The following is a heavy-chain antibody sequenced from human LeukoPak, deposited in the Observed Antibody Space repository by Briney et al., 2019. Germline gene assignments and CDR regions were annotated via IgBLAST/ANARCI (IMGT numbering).Heavy chain of an antibody. J-gene: IGHJ6*03. CDR2: IYYSGST. Sequence: SETLSLTCTVSGGSISSSSYYWGWIRQPPGKGLEWTGSIYYSGSTYYNPSLKSRVTISVDTSKNQFSLKLSSVTAADTAVYYCARHRGGYCSSTSCYDDYYYYYMDVWGKGTTVTVSS. D-gene: IGHD2-2*01. CDR3: ARHRGGYCSSTSCYDDYYYYYMDV. CDR1: GGSISSSSYY. V-gene: IGHV4-39*01.